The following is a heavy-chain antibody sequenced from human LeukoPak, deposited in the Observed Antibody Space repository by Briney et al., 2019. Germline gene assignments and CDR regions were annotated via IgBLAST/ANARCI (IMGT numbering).Heavy chain of an antibody. Sequence: ASVKVSCKASGYTFTGYYMHWVRQAPGRGLEWMGWINPNSGGTNYAQKLQGRVTMTRDTSISTAYMELSRLRSDDTAVYYCARDRGYCSGGSCYSSFDYWGQGTLVTVSS. CDR3: ARDRGYCSGGSCYSSFDY. J-gene: IGHJ4*02. D-gene: IGHD2-15*01. V-gene: IGHV1-2*02. CDR2: INPNSGGT. CDR1: GYTFTGYY.